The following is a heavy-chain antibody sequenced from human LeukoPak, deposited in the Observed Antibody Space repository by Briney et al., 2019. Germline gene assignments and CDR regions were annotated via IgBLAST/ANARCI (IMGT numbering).Heavy chain of an antibody. Sequence: TLXLTCTVSGGSISSYYWSWIRQPAGKGLEWIGRIYTSGSTNYNPSLKSRVTMSVDTSKNQFSLKLSSVTAADTAVYYCARGDDFWSGLELDYYYYMDVWGKGTTVTVSS. CDR2: IYTSGST. J-gene: IGHJ6*03. CDR1: GGSISSYY. CDR3: ARGDDFWSGLELDYYYYMDV. V-gene: IGHV4-4*07. D-gene: IGHD3-3*01.